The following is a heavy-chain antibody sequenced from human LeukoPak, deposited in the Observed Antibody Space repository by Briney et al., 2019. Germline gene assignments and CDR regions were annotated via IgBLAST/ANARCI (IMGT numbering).Heavy chain of an antibody. V-gene: IGHV4-34*01. J-gene: IGHJ6*03. CDR1: GGSFSGYY. Sequence: SETLSLTCAVYGGSFSGYYWSWIRQPPGKGLEWIGEINHSGSTNYNPSLKSRVTISVDTSKNQFSLKLSSVTAADTAVYYCARGNGQWLVPIGYARKYYYYYYMDVWGKGTTVTVSS. D-gene: IGHD6-19*01. CDR2: INHSGST. CDR3: ARGNGQWLVPIGYARKYYYYYYMDV.